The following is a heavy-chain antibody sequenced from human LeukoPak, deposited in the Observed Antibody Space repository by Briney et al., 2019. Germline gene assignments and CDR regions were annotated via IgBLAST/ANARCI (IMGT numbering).Heavy chain of an antibody. Sequence: GGSLRLSCAASGFTFSSYGMHWVRQAPGKGLEWVAVISYDGSNKYYVDSVKGRFTISRDNAKNSLYLQMNSLRAEDTAVYYCARERAREWLSEGPLWFGELLSSYYYYYYMDVWGKGTTVTVSS. CDR3: ARERAREWLSEGPLWFGELLSSYYYYYYMDV. V-gene: IGHV3-30*03. J-gene: IGHJ6*03. CDR1: GFTFSSYG. D-gene: IGHD3-10*01. CDR2: ISYDGSNK.